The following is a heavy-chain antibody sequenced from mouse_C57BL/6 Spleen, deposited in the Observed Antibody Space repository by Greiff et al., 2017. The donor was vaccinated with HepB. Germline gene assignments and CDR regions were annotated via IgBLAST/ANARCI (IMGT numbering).Heavy chain of an antibody. CDR2: IHPNSGST. CDR3: AREGGHAMDY. Sequence: QVQLQQPGAELVKPGASVRLSCKASSYTFTSYWMHWVKQRPGQGLEWIGMIHPNSGSTNYNEKFKSKATLTVDKSSSTAYMQLSSLTSEDSAVYYCAREGGHAMDYWGQGTSVTVSS. J-gene: IGHJ4*01. CDR1: SYTFTSYW. V-gene: IGHV1-64*01.